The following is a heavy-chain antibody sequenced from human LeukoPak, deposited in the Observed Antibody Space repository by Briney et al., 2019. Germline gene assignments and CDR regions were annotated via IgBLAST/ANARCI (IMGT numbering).Heavy chain of an antibody. J-gene: IGHJ3*02. CDR3: AKEASGVGANDAFDI. CDR1: GFTFSSYA. V-gene: IGHV3-9*01. Sequence: GGSLRLSCAASGFTFSSYAMSWVRQAPGKGLEWVSGISWNSGSIGYADSVKGRFTISRDNAKNSLYLQMNSLRAEDTALYYCAKEASGVGANDAFDIWGQGTMVTVSS. CDR2: ISWNSGSI. D-gene: IGHD1-26*01.